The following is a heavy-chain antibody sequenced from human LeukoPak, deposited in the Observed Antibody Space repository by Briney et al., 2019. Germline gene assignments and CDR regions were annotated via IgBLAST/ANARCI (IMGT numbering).Heavy chain of an antibody. CDR2: SNSDGSST. J-gene: IGHJ3*02. Sequence: PGGSLRLSCATSGFTFSSYWMHWVRQAPGKGLVWVSRSNSDGSSTIYADSVKGRFTISRDNVKNTLYLQMNSLRAEDTAVYYCARGRGLDIWGQGTRVTVTS. CDR3: ARGRGLDI. V-gene: IGHV3-74*01. CDR1: GFTFSSYW.